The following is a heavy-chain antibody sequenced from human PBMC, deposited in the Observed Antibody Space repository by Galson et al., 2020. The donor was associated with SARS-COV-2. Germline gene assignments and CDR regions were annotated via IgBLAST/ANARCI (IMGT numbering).Heavy chain of an antibody. CDR3: ARDGRKVYDFWRGYYNWFDP. Sequence: GESLKISCAASGFTFSTYAIHWVRQAPGQGLEWVAGISYDGNDKIYADSVKGRFTISRDSSKNVFFVQMSSLRVEDTAVYYCARDGRKVYDFWRGYYNWFDPWGQGTLVTVSS. D-gene: IGHD3-3*01. V-gene: IGHV3-30*15. CDR2: ISYDGNDK. J-gene: IGHJ5*02. CDR1: GFTFSTYA.